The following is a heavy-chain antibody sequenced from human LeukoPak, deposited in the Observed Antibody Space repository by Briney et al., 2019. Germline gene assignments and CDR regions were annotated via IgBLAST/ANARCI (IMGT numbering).Heavy chain of an antibody. CDR1: GFTFSSYA. D-gene: IGHD6-19*01. Sequence: QPGGSLRLSCAASGFTFSSYAMSWVRQAPGKGLEWVSAISGSGGSTYYADSVKGRFTISRDNSKNTLYLQMNSLRAEDTAVYYCAKDGRPYSSGWYPYYFDYWGQGTLVTVSS. CDR3: AKDGRPYSSGWYPYYFDY. J-gene: IGHJ4*02. V-gene: IGHV3-23*01. CDR2: ISGSGGST.